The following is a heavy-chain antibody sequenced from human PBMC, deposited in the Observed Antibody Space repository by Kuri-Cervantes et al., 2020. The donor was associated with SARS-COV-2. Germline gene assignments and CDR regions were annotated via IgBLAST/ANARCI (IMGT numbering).Heavy chain of an antibody. Sequence: KVSCKGSGYGFTSYWISWVRQMPGKGLEWMGRIDPSDSYTNYSPSFQGHVTISADKSISTAYLQWSSLKASDTAMYYCARHGFYYDSSGRSDYWGQGTLVTVSS. J-gene: IGHJ4*02. CDR3: ARHGFYYDSSGRSDY. CDR1: GYGFTSYW. V-gene: IGHV5-10-1*01. D-gene: IGHD3-22*01. CDR2: IDPSDSYT.